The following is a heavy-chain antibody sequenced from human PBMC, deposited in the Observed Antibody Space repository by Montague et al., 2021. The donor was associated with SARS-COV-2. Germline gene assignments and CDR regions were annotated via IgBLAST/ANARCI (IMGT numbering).Heavy chain of an antibody. V-gene: IGHV4-4*02. CDR3: ARGGTYHYGMDV. CDR1: DGSISSPNW. D-gene: IGHD3-16*01. Sequence: SETLSLTCAVSDGSISSPNWWSWVRQPPGEGLEWMGEIYYNGNTNYNPSLKSRVTIFIDKSTNHFSLQLSSVTAADTAVYYCARGGTYHYGMDVWGQGTTVAVSS. CDR2: IYYNGNT. J-gene: IGHJ6*02.